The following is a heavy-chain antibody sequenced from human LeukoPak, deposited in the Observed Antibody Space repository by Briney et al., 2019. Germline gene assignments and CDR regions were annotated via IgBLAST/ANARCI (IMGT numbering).Heavy chain of an antibody. CDR2: IYHSGST. D-gene: IGHD6-13*01. Sequence: SETLSLTCAVSGGSISSSNWWSWVRQPPGKGLEWIGEIYHSGSTNYNPSLKSRVTISVDKSKNQFSLKLSSVTAADTAVYYCASGAAADPSYYYYYGMDVWGQGTTVTVSS. CDR3: ASGAAADPSYYYYYGMDV. J-gene: IGHJ6*02. CDR1: GGSISSSNW. V-gene: IGHV4-4*02.